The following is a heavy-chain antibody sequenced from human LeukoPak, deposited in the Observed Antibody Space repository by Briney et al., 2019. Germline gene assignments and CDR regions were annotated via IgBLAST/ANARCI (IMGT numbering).Heavy chain of an antibody. D-gene: IGHD6-19*01. CDR2: INHSGST. Sequence: SETLSLTCAVYGGSFSGYYWSWIRQPPGKGLEWIGEINHSGSTNYNPSLKGRVTISVDTSKNQFSLELSSVTAADTAVYYCARGLSSGWVDYWGQGTLVTVSS. CDR3: ARGLSSGWVDY. J-gene: IGHJ4*02. CDR1: GGSFSGYY. V-gene: IGHV4-34*01.